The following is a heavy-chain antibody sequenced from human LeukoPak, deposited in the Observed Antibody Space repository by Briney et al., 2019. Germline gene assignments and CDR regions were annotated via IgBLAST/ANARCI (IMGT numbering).Heavy chain of an antibody. CDR1: GGSISSSNYC. D-gene: IGHD3-10*01. Sequence: QASETLSLTCTVSGGSISSSNYCWGWIRQPPGKGLEWTGSIDYNGNTNYNPSLKSRVTISVDMSKNQFPLKLSCVTAADTAVYYCARSPMANSEWGQGTLVTVSS. CDR2: IDYNGNT. V-gene: IGHV4-39*06. CDR3: ARSPMANSE. J-gene: IGHJ4*02.